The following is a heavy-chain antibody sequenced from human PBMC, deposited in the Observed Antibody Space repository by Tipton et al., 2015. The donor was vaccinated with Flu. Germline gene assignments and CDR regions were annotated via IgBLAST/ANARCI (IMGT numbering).Heavy chain of an antibody. J-gene: IGHJ5*02. D-gene: IGHD1-1*01. Sequence: SLRLSCAASGSSFSIFWMHWVRQVPGKGLVWVARINGDGSLTNYADSVKGRFTISRDNAKNSLYLQMNSLRAEDTAVYYCVQLKSAWGQGTLVTVSS. CDR1: GSSFSIFW. CDR2: INGDGSLT. V-gene: IGHV3-74*01. CDR3: VQLKSA.